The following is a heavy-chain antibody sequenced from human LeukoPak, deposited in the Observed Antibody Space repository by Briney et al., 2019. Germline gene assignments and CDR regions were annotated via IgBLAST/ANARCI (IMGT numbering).Heavy chain of an antibody. V-gene: IGHV4-39*07. J-gene: IGHJ4*02. CDR2: IYYSGST. CDR1: GGSISSSSYY. Sequence: SGTLSLTCTVSGGSISSSSYYWGWIRQPPGKGLEWIGSIYYSGSTYYNPSLKSRVTISVDTSKNQFSLKLSSVTAADTAVYYCARGAPPQNWGQGTLVTVSS. CDR3: ARGAPPQN.